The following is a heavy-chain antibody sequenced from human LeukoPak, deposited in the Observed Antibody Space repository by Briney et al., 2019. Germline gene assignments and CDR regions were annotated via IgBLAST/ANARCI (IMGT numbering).Heavy chain of an antibody. J-gene: IGHJ4*02. D-gene: IGHD2-15*01. CDR3: ARRRGGGSSSSFDY. Sequence: GGSLRLSCAASGFTFSSYSMNWVRQAPGKGLEWVSSISSSSSYIYYADSVKGRFTISRDNSKNTLYLQMNSLRAEDTAVYYCARRRGGGSSSSFDYWGQGTLVTVSS. CDR2: ISSSSSYI. CDR1: GFTFSSYS. V-gene: IGHV3-21*04.